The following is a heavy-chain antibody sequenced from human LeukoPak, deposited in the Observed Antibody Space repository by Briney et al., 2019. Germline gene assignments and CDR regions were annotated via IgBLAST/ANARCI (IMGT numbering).Heavy chain of an antibody. D-gene: IGHD1-26*01. V-gene: IGHV1-2*02. CDR1: GYTFTGYY. J-gene: IGHJ4*02. CDR2: INPNSGGT. Sequence: ASVKVSCKASGYTFTGYYMHWVRQAPGQGLEWMGWINPNSGGTNYAQKFQGRVTMTRDTSIRTAYMELSGLRSDDTAVYYCACVVGATSEKSNWGQGTLVTVSS. CDR3: ACVVGATSEKSN.